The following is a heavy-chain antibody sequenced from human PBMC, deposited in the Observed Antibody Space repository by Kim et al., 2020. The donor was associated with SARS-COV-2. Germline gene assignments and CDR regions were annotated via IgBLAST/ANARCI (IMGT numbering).Heavy chain of an antibody. CDR3: AVITGYYYGY. Sequence: GGSLSLSCAASGFTFSDYGVTWVRQAPGKGLEWVSSIGGSGATTYYGDSMKGRVTISRDNSKDTLYLQMHSLRAEDTAVYYCAVITGYYYGYWGQGTLVTVSP. CDR1: GFTFSDYG. J-gene: IGHJ4*02. V-gene: IGHV3-23*01. CDR2: IGGSGATT. D-gene: IGHD3-9*01.